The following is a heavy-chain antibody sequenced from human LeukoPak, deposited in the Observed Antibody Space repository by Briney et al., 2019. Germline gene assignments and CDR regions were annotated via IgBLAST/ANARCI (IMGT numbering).Heavy chain of an antibody. Sequence: SETLSLTCTVSGGSISSYYWSWIRQPPGKGLEWIGYIYYSGSTNYNPSLKSRVTISVDTSKNQFSLKLSSVTAADTAVYYCARAKWGYGGYPYYFDYWGQGTLVTVSS. CDR1: GGSISSYY. CDR2: IYYSGST. J-gene: IGHJ4*02. D-gene: IGHD4-23*01. CDR3: ARAKWGYGGYPYYFDY. V-gene: IGHV4-59*01.